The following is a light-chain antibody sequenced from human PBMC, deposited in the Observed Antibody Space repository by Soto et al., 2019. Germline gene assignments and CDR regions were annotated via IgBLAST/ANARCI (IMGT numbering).Light chain of an antibody. Sequence: IGMTQSPVTLSVSPGERATLSCRVSQSVNNNLAWYQQNPGQAPRLLIYGSSTRATGIPARFSGSGYGTEFTHTISSVQSENFAVYYCQQYNHWPPGHLGQGTKLESK. J-gene: IGKJ2*01. CDR3: QQYNHWPPGH. V-gene: IGKV3-15*01. CDR1: QSVNNN. CDR2: GSS.